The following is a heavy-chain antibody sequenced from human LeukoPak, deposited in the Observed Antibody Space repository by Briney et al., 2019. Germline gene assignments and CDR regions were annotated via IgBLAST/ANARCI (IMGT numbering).Heavy chain of an antibody. CDR1: GFTFSGSA. D-gene: IGHD2-21*02. Sequence: GGSLRLSCAASGFTFSGSAMHWVRQASGKGLEWVGRIRSKANSYATAYAASVKGRFTISRDDSKNTAYLQMNSLKTEDTAVYYCTREKYCGGDCYSRGNWFDPWGQGTLVTVSS. J-gene: IGHJ5*02. CDR2: IRSKANSYAT. V-gene: IGHV3-73*01. CDR3: TREKYCGGDCYSRGNWFDP.